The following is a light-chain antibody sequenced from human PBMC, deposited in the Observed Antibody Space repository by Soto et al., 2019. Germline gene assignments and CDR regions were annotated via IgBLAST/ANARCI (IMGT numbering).Light chain of an antibody. Sequence: QSALTQPASVSGSPGQSITISCTGTSNDVGGYNYVSWYQQHPGTAPKLLIFDVSNRPSGVSNRFSGSKSGNTASLTISGLQTEDEADYYCSSYTSASTYVFGTGTKVTVL. CDR2: DVS. CDR1: SNDVGGYNY. CDR3: SSYTSASTYV. V-gene: IGLV2-14*03. J-gene: IGLJ1*01.